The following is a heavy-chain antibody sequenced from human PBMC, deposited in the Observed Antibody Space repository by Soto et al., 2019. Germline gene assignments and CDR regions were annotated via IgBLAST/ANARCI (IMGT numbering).Heavy chain of an antibody. Sequence: SETLSLTCTVSGGSISSYCWSWIRQPPGKGLEWIGYIYYSGSTNYNPSLKSRVTISVDTSKNQFSLKLSSVTAADTAVYYCARVNYDFWSGYFDFDYWGQGTMVTVSS. CDR3: ARVNYDFWSGYFDFDY. V-gene: IGHV4-59*01. J-gene: IGHJ4*02. D-gene: IGHD3-3*01. CDR2: IYYSGST. CDR1: GGSISSYC.